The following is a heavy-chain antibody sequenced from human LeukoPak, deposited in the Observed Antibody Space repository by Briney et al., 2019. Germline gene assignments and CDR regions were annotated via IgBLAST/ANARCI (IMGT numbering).Heavy chain of an antibody. CDR3: ARDVGARLSGY. CDR1: GGSFSGYY. D-gene: IGHD6-6*01. J-gene: IGHJ4*02. Sequence: SETLSLTCAVYGGSFSGYYWSWIRQPPGKGLEWIGEINHSGSTNYNPSLKSRVTISVDTSKNQLSLKLSSVTAADTAVYYCARDVGARLSGYWGQGTLVTVSS. CDR2: INHSGST. V-gene: IGHV4-34*01.